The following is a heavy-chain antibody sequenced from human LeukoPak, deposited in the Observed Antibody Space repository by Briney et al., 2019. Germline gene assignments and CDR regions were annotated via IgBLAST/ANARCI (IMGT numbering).Heavy chain of an antibody. D-gene: IGHD3-3*01. J-gene: IGHJ4*02. V-gene: IGHV3-30*02. CDR2: IRYDGSNK. CDR3: AKDLEDISYYFDY. Sequence: GGSLRLSCAASGFTFSSYGMHWVRQAPAKGLEWVAFIRYDGSNKYYADSVKGRFTISRDNSKNTLYLQMNSLRAEDTAVYYCAKDLEDISYYFDYWGQGTLVTVSS. CDR1: GFTFSSYG.